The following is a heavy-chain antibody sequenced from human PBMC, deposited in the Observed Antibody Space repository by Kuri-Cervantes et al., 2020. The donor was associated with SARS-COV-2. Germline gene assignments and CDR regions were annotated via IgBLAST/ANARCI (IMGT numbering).Heavy chain of an antibody. CDR1: GFTFSSYS. Sequence: GGSLRLSCAASGFTFSSYSMNWVRQAPGKGLEWVSYISSSSSTIYYADSVKGRFTISRGNSKNTLYLQMNSLRAEDTAVYYCAKDINYYDSSGYYYSHDAFDIWGQGTMVTVSS. CDR2: ISSSSSTI. V-gene: IGHV3-48*01. CDR3: AKDINYYDSSGYYYSHDAFDI. J-gene: IGHJ3*02. D-gene: IGHD3-22*01.